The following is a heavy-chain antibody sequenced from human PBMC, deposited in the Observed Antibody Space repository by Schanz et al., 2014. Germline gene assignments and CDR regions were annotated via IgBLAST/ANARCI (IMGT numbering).Heavy chain of an antibody. CDR1: TFTFDHYA. Sequence: EVQLVESGGGLVQPGGSLRLSCSASTFTFDHYAMTWVRQAPGKGLELGARTNSVGSKTDYANSMTGRFAISRDNAKNTLYLQMNTLRAEYTAVYYCTSKKKLGFYGGKGQDSLDNWGQGTMVTVSS. CDR2: TNSVGSKT. J-gene: IGHJ3*02. CDR3: TSKKKLGFYGGKGQDSLDN. D-gene: IGHD4-17*01. V-gene: IGHV3-74*02.